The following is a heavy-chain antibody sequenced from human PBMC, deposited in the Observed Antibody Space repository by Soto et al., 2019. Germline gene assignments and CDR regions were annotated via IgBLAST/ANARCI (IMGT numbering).Heavy chain of an antibody. CDR3: ARGAGFYPYCFEH. CDR2: IIPIFGPG. V-gene: IGHV1-69*01. J-gene: IGHJ4*02. Sequence: QVLLVQSGAEVKKPGSSVKVSCKASGGTFSNDAISWVRQAPGQGLEWMGGIIPIFGPGYYAQKFQGRITIIADESTSTVSMDVSSLRSGDSAVYYCARGAGFYPYCFEHWGLGTVVTVSS. CDR1: GGTFSNDA. D-gene: IGHD1-26*01.